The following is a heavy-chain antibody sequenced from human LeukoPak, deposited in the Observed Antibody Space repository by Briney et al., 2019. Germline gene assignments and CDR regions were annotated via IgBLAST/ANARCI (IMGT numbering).Heavy chain of an antibody. CDR2: ISSSSSYI. V-gene: IGHV3-21*01. CDR1: VFTCSSYS. D-gene: IGHD2-21*02. CDR3: ARDDSGADPYYFDY. J-gene: IGHJ4*02. Sequence: GGSLRLSCAASVFTCSSYSMNWVRQAPGKGLEWVSSISSSSSYIYYADSVKGRFTISRDNAKNSLYLQMNSLRAEDTAVYYCARDDSGADPYYFDYWGQGTLVTVSS.